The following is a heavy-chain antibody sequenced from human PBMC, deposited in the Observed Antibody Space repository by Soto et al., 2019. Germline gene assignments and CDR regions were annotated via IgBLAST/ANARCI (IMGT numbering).Heavy chain of an antibody. J-gene: IGHJ6*02. V-gene: IGHV4-39*01. CDR3: ARRDDFWSGYLYYYYYGMDV. CDR1: GGSISSSSYY. D-gene: IGHD3-3*01. CDR2: IYYSGST. Sequence: QLQLQESGPGLVKPSETLSLTCTVSGGSISSSSYYWGWIRQPPGKGLEWIGSIYYSGSTYYNPSLKSRVTISVDTSKNQFSLTLSSVTAADTAVYYCARRDDFWSGYLYYYYYGMDVWGQGTTVTVSS.